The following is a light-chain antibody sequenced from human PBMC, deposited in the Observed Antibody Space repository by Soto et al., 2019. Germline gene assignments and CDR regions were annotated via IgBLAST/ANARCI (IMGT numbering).Light chain of an antibody. CDR3: SSYTSSSTYV. CDR2: EVS. V-gene: IGLV2-14*01. J-gene: IGLJ1*01. CDR1: SSDVGGYNY. Sequence: SALTQPASVSGSPGQSITISCTGTSSDVGGYNYVSWYQQHPGKAPKLMIYEVSNRPSGVPNRFSGSKSGNTASLTISGLQAEDEANYYCSSYTSSSTYVFGTGTKLTVL.